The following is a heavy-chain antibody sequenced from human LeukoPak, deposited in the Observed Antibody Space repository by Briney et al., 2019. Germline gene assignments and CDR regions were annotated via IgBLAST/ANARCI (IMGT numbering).Heavy chain of an antibody. Sequence: PSETLSLTCTVSGYSISSGYYWGWIRQPPGKGLEWIGSIYHSGSTYYNPSLKSRVTISVDTSKNQVSLKLSSVTAADTAVYYCARVTTVPTSFDYWGQGTLVTVSS. D-gene: IGHD4-11*01. CDR1: GYSISSGYY. V-gene: IGHV4-38-2*02. J-gene: IGHJ4*02. CDR3: ARVTTVPTSFDY. CDR2: IYHSGST.